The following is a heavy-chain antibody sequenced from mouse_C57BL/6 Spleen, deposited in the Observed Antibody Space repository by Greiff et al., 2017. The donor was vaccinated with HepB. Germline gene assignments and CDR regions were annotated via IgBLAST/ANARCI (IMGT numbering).Heavy chain of an antibody. V-gene: IGHV1-26*01. J-gene: IGHJ1*03. CDR2: INPNNGGT. D-gene: IGHD1-1*01. Sequence: EVQLQQSGPELVKPGASVKISCKASGYTFTDYYMNWVKQSHGKSLEWIGDINPNNGGTSYNQKFKGKATLTVDKSSSTAYMELRSLTSEDSAVYYCARGGYYYGSSHYWYFDVWGTGTTVTVSS. CDR3: ARGGYYYGSSHYWYFDV. CDR1: GYTFTDYY.